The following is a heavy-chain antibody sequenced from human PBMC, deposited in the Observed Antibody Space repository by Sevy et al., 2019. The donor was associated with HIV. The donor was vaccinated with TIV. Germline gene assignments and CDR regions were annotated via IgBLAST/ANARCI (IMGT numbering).Heavy chain of an antibody. D-gene: IGHD3-10*02. J-gene: IGHJ6*02. Sequence: GGSLRLSCVGSGFTFGSYGMSWVRQPPGKGLEWVSSISFSGVATFYADSVRGRFTFSRDNSKNILYLQMNSLRAEDTAVYFCAKPPSNHDVLHYYGMDVWGQGTTVTVSS. V-gene: IGHV3-23*01. CDR3: AKPPSNHDVLHYYGMDV. CDR2: ISFSGVAT. CDR1: GFTFGSYG.